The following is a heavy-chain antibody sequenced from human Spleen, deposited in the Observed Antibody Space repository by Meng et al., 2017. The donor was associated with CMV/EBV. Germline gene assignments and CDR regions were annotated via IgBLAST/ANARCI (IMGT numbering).Heavy chain of an antibody. V-gene: IGHV1-18*01. Sequence: YTSTSYGISWVRQAPGQGLEWMGWISAYNGNTNYAQKLRGRGTMTTDTSTSTAYMELRSLRSDDTAVYYCARDNGVLLWFGELLGFDYWGQGTLVTVSS. CDR1: YTSTSYG. CDR2: ISAYNGNT. D-gene: IGHD3-10*01. J-gene: IGHJ4*02. CDR3: ARDNGVLLWFGELLGFDY.